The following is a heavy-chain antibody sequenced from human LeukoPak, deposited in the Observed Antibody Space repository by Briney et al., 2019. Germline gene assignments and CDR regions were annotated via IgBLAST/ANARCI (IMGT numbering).Heavy chain of an antibody. Sequence: PSETLSLTCAVSGGSISSSNWWSWVCQPPGKGLEWIGEIYHSGSTNYNPSLKSRVTISVDKSKNQFSLKLSSVTAADTAVYYCARAGTMVRGVIVYWGQGTLVTVSS. CDR3: ARAGTMVRGVIVY. V-gene: IGHV4-4*02. CDR2: IYHSGST. D-gene: IGHD3-10*01. J-gene: IGHJ4*02. CDR1: GGSISSSNW.